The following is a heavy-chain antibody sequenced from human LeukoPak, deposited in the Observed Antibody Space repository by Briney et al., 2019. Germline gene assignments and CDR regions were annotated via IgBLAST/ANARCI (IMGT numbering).Heavy chain of an antibody. Sequence: GGSLRLSCAASGFTFSSYGMHWVRQAPGKGLEWVAVISYDGSNKYYADSVKGRFTISRDNSKNTLYLQMNSLGAEDTAVYYCASIVVVPAARHRALDYWGQGTLVTVSS. D-gene: IGHD2-2*01. CDR1: GFTFSSYG. CDR2: ISYDGSNK. V-gene: IGHV3-30*03. CDR3: ASIVVVPAARHRALDY. J-gene: IGHJ4*02.